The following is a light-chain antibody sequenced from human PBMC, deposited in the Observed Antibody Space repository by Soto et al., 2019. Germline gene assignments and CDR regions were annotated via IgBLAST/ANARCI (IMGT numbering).Light chain of an antibody. CDR2: EVS. J-gene: IGLJ2*01. Sequence: QSVLTQPPSASGSSGQSVTISCTGTSSDVGGYNYVSWYQQHPGKAPKLMIYEVSKRPSGVPDRFSGSKSGNTASLTVSGLQAEDEADYYCSSYAGSNRVFGGGTKVTVL. CDR3: SSYAGSNRV. CDR1: SSDVGGYNY. V-gene: IGLV2-8*01.